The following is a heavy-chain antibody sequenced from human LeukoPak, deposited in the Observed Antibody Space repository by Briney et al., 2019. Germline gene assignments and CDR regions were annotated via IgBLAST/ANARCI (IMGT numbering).Heavy chain of an antibody. CDR3: ARIGLLRYFNFDY. V-gene: IGHV4-59*01. D-gene: IGHD3-9*01. CDR1: GGSISSYY. CDR2: IYYSGST. Sequence: SETLSLTCTVSGGSISSYYWSWIRKPPGKGLEWIGYIYYSGSTNYNPSLKSRVTISVDTSKNQFSLKLSSVTAADTAVYYCARIGLLRYFNFDYWGQGTLVTVSS. J-gene: IGHJ4*02.